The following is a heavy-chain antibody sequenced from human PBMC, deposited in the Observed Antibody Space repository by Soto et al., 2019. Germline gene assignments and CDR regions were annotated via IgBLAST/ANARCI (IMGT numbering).Heavy chain of an antibody. CDR3: ARVKPDIVLVPAAENWFDP. V-gene: IGHV1-69*12. D-gene: IGHD2-2*01. CDR2: IIPIFGTA. Sequence: QVQLVQSGAEVKKPGSSVKVSCKASGGTFSSYAISWVRQAPGQGLEWMGGIIPIFGTANYAQKFQGRVTLTADEATSTAYMELSSLRSEDTAVYYCARVKPDIVLVPAAENWFDPWGQGTLVTVSS. CDR1: GGTFSSYA. J-gene: IGHJ5*02.